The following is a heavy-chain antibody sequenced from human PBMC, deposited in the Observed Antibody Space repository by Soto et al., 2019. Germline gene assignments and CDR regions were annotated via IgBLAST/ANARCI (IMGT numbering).Heavy chain of an antibody. J-gene: IGHJ4*02. D-gene: IGHD6-6*01. CDR2: IYYRGST. CDR3: ARGGIAARPSYNY. V-gene: IGHV4-59*07. Sequence: SDTLSLTCTASGGSISRYYRTCFRQPPGKRLEWMVYIYYRGSTNYNPSLKSRVTISVDTSKNQFSLKLSSVTAADTAVYYCARGGIAARPSYNYWGQGTLVTVS. CDR1: GGSISRYY.